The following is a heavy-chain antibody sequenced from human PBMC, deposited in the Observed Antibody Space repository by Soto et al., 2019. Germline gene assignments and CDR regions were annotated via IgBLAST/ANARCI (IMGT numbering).Heavy chain of an antibody. CDR2: IIHIFGTA. CDR1: GGTFSSYA. V-gene: IGHV1-69*12. D-gene: IGHD1-26*01. CDR3: ATYPRGRGYYYGMDV. Sequence: QVQLVQSGAEVKKPGSSVKVSCKASGGTFSSYAISWVRQAPGQGLEWMGGIIHIFGTANYAQKFQRRVTITADESTSTAYMELRSLRSEDTAVYYCATYPRGRGYYYGMDVWGQGTTVTVSS. J-gene: IGHJ6*02.